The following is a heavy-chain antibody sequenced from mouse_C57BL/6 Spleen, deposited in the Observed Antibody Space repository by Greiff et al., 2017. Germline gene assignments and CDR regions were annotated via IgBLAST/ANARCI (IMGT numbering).Heavy chain of an antibody. CDR1: GYAFSSSW. D-gene: IGHD2-4*01. V-gene: IGHV1-82*01. CDR3: ARGMDDYDSHWYFDV. J-gene: IGHJ1*03. Sequence: QVQLQQYGPELVKPGASVKISCKASGYAFSSSWLNWVKQRPGKGLEWIGRIYPGDGDTNYNGKFKGKATLTADKSSSTAYMQLSSLTSDDSAVCFCARGMDDYDSHWYFDVWGTGTTVTVSS. CDR2: IYPGDGDT.